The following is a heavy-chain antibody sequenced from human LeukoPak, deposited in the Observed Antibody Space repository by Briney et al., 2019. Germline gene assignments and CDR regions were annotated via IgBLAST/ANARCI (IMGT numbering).Heavy chain of an antibody. J-gene: IGHJ4*02. Sequence: AGGSLRLSCAASGFTFSSYWMSWVRQAPGKGLGGVANINKDGSAKEYGGSVEGRFTISRDNAKNSLYLQMNSLTAEDTAVYFCASAPNENYFDFWGQGTLVTVSS. V-gene: IGHV3-7*01. CDR2: INKDGSAK. CDR3: ASAPNENYFDF. CDR1: GFTFSSYW.